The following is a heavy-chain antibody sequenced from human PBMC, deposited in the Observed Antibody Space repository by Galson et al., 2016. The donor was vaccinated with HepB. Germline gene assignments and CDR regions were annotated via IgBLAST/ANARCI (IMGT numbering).Heavy chain of an antibody. D-gene: IGHD3-9*01. CDR3: TRAHRLDFLTGSPDY. CDR2: IWYDGSKE. CDR1: GFIFTSYG. J-gene: IGHJ4*02. Sequence: SLRLSCAASGFIFTSYGMHWVRQAPGKGLEWVAVIWYDGSKEYYGESVKGRFTISRDNSKNTLYLQMNSLRAEDTALYYCTRAHRLDFLTGSPDYWGQGTLVTVSS. V-gene: IGHV3-33*01.